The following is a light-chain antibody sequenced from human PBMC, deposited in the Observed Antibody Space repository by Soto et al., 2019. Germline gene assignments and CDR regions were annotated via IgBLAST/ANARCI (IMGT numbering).Light chain of an antibody. CDR1: SSDINSYKF. V-gene: IGLV2-14*01. CDR2: EDD. J-gene: IGLJ3*02. Sequence: QSALTQPASVSASPGQSITISCTGSSSDINSYKFVSWYQVLPGKAPQLIIYEDDYRPPEISSRFSASKSGNTASLTISGVQLEDDSHYFCCSYTKANTWVFGGGTKLPVL. CDR3: CSYTKANTWV.